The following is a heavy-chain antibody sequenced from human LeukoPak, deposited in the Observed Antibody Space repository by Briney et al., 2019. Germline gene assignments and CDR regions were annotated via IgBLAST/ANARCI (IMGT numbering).Heavy chain of an antibody. CDR1: GFTFEEYS. V-gene: IGHV3-43*01. J-gene: IGHJ4*02. D-gene: IGHD3-3*01. Sequence: GGSLRLSCAASGFTFEEYSMQWVRRPPGKGLGWVAVMRWDGGKTYYGDSGKGGFTIYRDNSEKSVYLQMNSLRTEDTAFYYCGKDIDHCDFWNGYEYRGQGTLVTVSS. CDR2: MRWDGGKT. CDR3: GKDIDHCDFWNGYEY.